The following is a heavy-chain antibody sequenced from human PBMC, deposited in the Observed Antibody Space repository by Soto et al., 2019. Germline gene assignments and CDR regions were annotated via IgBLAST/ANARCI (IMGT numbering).Heavy chain of an antibody. CDR3: ARDKLYYDILTGHNYYMDF. J-gene: IGHJ6*03. CDR2: IKQDGSEK. V-gene: IGHV3-7*01. D-gene: IGHD3-9*01. Sequence: EVQLVESGGGLVQPGGSLRLSCAASGFTFSSYWMSWVRQAPGKGLEWVANIKQDGSEKYYVDSVKGRFTISRDNAKNSLYLQMNSLRAEDAAVYYCARDKLYYDILTGHNYYMDFWGKGTTVTVSS. CDR1: GFTFSSYW.